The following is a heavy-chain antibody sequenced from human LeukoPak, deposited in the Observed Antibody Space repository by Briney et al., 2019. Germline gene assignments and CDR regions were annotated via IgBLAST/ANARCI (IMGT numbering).Heavy chain of an antibody. CDR1: GFTFSSYA. J-gene: IGHJ4*02. D-gene: IGHD6-19*01. CDR2: IKQDGSEK. CDR3: ARDHEYSSGWFDY. V-gene: IGHV3-7*01. Sequence: PGGSLRLSCAASGFTFSSYAMSWVRQAPGKGLEWVANIKQDGSEKYYVDSVKGRFTISRDNAKNSLYLQMNSLRAEDTAVYYCARDHEYSSGWFDYWGQGTLVTVSS.